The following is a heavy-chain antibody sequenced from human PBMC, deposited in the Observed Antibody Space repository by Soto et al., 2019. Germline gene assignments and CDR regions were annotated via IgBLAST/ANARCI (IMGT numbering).Heavy chain of an antibody. CDR2: TYYRSKWYN. V-gene: IGHV6-1*01. J-gene: IGHJ4*02. D-gene: IGHD6-13*01. CDR1: GDSVSSNSAA. CDR3: ATAPEYSSSWYTNLDY. Sequence: SEALSLTCAISGDSVSSNSAAWNWIRQSPSRGLEWLGRTYYRSKWYNDYAVSVKSRITINPDTSKNQFSLQLNSVTPEDTAVYYCATAPEYSSSWYTNLDYWGQGTLVTVSS.